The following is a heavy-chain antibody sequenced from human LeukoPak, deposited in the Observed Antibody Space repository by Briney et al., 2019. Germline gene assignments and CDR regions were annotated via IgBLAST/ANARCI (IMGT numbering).Heavy chain of an antibody. Sequence: GGSLTLSCTASGFTFSSNYMSWVRQAPGKGLEWVSVIYSGGSTYYADSVKGRFTISRDNSKNTLYLQMNSPQVEDTAVYYCAIYTNLHFDYWGQGTRVSLSS. CDR2: IYSGGST. CDR3: AIYTNLHFDY. CDR1: GFTFSSNY. D-gene: IGHD4-11*01. V-gene: IGHV3-66*01. J-gene: IGHJ4*02.